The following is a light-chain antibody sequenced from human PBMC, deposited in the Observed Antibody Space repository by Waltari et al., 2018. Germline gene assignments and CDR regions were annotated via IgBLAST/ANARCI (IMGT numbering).Light chain of an antibody. CDR3: CSYAGSYTLV. V-gene: IGLV2-11*01. CDR1: SSDGGGYNY. J-gene: IGLJ2*01. CDR2: DGS. Sequence: QSALTQPRSVSGSPGQSVTISCTGTSSDGGGYNYVSWYQQHPGKAPKLMIYDGSKRPSGGPDCFSGSKSGNTASLTISGLQAEDEADYYCCSYAGSYTLVFGGGTKLTVL.